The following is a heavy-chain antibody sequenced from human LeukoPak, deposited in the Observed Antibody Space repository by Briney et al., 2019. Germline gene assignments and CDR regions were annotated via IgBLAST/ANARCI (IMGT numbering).Heavy chain of an antibody. CDR3: AKDQRYSSGWYNY. J-gene: IGHJ4*02. V-gene: IGHV3-23*01. Sequence: GGSLRLSCAASGFTFSSYAMSWVRQAPGKGLEWVSAISGSGGSTYYADSVKGRSTISRDNSKNTLYLQMNSLRAEDTAVYYCAKDQRYSSGWYNYWGQGTLVTVSS. CDR1: GFTFSSYA. CDR2: ISGSGGST. D-gene: IGHD6-19*01.